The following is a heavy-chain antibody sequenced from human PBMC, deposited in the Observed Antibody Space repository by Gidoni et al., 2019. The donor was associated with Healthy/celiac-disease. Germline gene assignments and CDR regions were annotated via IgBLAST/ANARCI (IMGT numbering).Heavy chain of an antibody. V-gene: IGHV3-49*04. CDR2: IRSKAYGGTT. Sequence: EVQLVESGGGLVQPGRSLRLSCTASGFTFGDYAMSWVRQAPGKGLEWVGFIRSKAYGGTTEYAASVKGRFTISRDDSKSIAYLQMNSLKTEDTAVYYCTPGPGDIWGQGTMVTVSS. CDR3: TPGPGDI. J-gene: IGHJ3*02. CDR1: GFTFGDYA.